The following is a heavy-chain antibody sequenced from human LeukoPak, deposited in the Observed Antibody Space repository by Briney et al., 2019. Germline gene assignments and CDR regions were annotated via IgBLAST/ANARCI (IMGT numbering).Heavy chain of an antibody. CDR1: GFTFSSYE. D-gene: IGHD2-15*01. CDR2: ISSSGRTI. CDR3: VRRYCSSSSCTLDS. Sequence: GGSLRLSCAASGFTFSSYEMIWVRQAPGKGLEWVSYISSSGRTIFYADSVMGRFTVSRDNAKNSLYLQMNSLRAEDTAVYYCVRRYCSSSSCTLDSWGQGTLVTVSS. V-gene: IGHV3-48*03. J-gene: IGHJ4*02.